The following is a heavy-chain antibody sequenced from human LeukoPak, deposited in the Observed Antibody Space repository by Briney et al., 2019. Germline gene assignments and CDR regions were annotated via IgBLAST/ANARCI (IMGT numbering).Heavy chain of an antibody. Sequence: KSSETLSLTCTVSGGSIAGTSFYWSWIRQPAGKGLEWIGRVYTSGSTNYNPSLKSRVTISLDTSKNQFSLKLSSVTAADTAVYYCARLIWFGSASDIWGQGTMVTVSS. CDR3: ARLIWFGSASDI. D-gene: IGHD3-10*01. CDR1: GGSIAGTSFY. CDR2: VYTSGST. V-gene: IGHV4-61*02. J-gene: IGHJ3*02.